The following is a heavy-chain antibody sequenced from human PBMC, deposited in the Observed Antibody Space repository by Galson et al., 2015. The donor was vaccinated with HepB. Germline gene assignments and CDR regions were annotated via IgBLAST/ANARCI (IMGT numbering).Heavy chain of an antibody. Sequence: QSGAEVKKPGESLKISCKGSGYSFTSYWIGWVRQMPGKGLEWMGIIYPGDSDTRYSPSFQGQVTISADKSISTAYLQWSSLKASDAAMYYCARQGGDSSGARGWFDPWGQGTLVTVSS. CDR1: GYSFTSYW. D-gene: IGHD3-22*01. CDR3: ARQGGDSSGARGWFDP. J-gene: IGHJ5*02. CDR2: IYPGDSDT. V-gene: IGHV5-51*01.